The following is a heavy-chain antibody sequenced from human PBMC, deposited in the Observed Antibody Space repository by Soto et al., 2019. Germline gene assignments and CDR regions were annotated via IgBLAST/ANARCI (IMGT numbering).Heavy chain of an antibody. J-gene: IGHJ4*02. Sequence: GGSLRLSCAASGFTFSSYGMHWVRQAPGKGLEWVAVISYDGSNKYYADSVKGRFTISRDNSKNTLYLQMNSLRAEDTAVYYCAKYGGGYYYDSSGSSAFDYWGQGTLVTVSS. CDR2: ISYDGSNK. D-gene: IGHD3-22*01. V-gene: IGHV3-30*18. CDR1: GFTFSSYG. CDR3: AKYGGGYYYDSSGSSAFDY.